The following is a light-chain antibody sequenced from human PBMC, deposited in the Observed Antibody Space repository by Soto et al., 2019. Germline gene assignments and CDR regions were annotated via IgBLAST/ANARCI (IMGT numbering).Light chain of an antibody. CDR2: YDD. V-gene: IGLV1-36*01. Sequence: QSVLTQPPSVSEAPRQRVTISCSGSSSNIGNNAVNWYQQLPGKAPKLLIYYDDLLPSGVSDRFSGSKSGTSASLAISGRQSEDETDYYGAAWDDSLNGPVFGGGTKLTVL. J-gene: IGLJ2*01. CDR3: AAWDDSLNGPV. CDR1: SSNIGNNA.